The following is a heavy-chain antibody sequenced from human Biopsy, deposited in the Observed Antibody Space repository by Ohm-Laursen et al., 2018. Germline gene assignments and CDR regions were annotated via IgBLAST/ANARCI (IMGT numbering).Heavy chain of an antibody. V-gene: IGHV4-59*02. CDR2: IYYSVMT. D-gene: IGHD3-22*01. CDR1: GDSVTKYY. J-gene: IGHJ6*02. CDR3: VRGVDYYDPYHYYALDV. Sequence: SETLSLTWRASGDSVTKYYWSWIRQPPGKGLEWIGHIYYSVMTNYNPSLKSRVTISVDTSKNQFSLKVRSVTAADTAVYYCVRGVDYYDPYHYYALDVWGQGTTVTVSS.